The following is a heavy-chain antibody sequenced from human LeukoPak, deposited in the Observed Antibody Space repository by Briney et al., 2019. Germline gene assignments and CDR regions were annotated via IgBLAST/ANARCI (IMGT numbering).Heavy chain of an antibody. CDR3: AKDRAGTPWAD. D-gene: IGHD1-1*01. Sequence: GGSLRLSCAASGFTCGIFSMTWVRQAPGKRLEWVSTVNPSGDSTYYANSVKGRFTISRDNSRDTIFLQMDSLRAGDTAIYYCAKDRAGTPWADWGQGTLVTVSS. J-gene: IGHJ4*02. CDR2: VNPSGDST. V-gene: IGHV3-23*01. CDR1: GFTCGIFS.